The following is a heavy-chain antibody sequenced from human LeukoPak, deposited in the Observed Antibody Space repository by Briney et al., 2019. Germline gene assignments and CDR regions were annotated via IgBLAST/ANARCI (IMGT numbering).Heavy chain of an antibody. Sequence: SETLSLTCAVSGGSISSSNWWSWVRQPPGKGLEWIGEIYHSGSTNYNPSLKSRVAISVDKSKNQFSLKLSSVTAADTAVYYCARDRLLWFGELLYFDYWGQGTLVTVSS. CDR3: ARDRLLWFGELLYFDY. V-gene: IGHV4-4*02. D-gene: IGHD3-10*01. CDR1: GGSISSSNW. J-gene: IGHJ4*02. CDR2: IYHSGST.